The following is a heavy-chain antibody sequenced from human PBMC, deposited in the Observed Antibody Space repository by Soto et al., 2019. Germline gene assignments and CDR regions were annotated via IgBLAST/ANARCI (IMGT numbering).Heavy chain of an antibody. V-gene: IGHV3-9*01. Sequence: DVQVAESGGGSVQPGRSLRLSCEASGFSFDEYAMHWVRQVPGKGLEWVSSINWNSGNIGYADSVRGRFTISRDNAKNSLYLQMNSLRPEDTASYYCAKGTNYCSSGVCSVFDYWGQGTLVTVSS. J-gene: IGHJ4*02. CDR2: INWNSGNI. CDR3: AKGTNYCSSGVCSVFDY. CDR1: GFSFDEYA. D-gene: IGHD2-8*01.